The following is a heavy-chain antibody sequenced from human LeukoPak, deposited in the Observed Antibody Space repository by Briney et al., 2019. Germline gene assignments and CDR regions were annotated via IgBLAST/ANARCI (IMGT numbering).Heavy chain of an antibody. D-gene: IGHD3-3*01. CDR1: GGSFSGYY. Sequence: SETLSLTCAVYGGSFSGYYWSWIRQPPGKGLEWIGEINHSGSTNYNPSLKGRVTISVDTSKNQFSLKLSSVTAADTAVYYCARGDFYDFWSGTHYYGMDVWGQGTTVTVSS. J-gene: IGHJ6*02. CDR3: ARGDFYDFWSGTHYYGMDV. CDR2: INHSGST. V-gene: IGHV4-34*01.